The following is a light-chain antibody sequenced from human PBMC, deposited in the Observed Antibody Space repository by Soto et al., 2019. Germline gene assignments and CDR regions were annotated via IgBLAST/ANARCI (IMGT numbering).Light chain of an antibody. CDR2: NAS. CDR3: QQFSSYPLT. CDR1: QSVSSSY. Sequence: EIVLTQSPGTLSLSPGERATLSCRASQSVSSSYLAWYQQKPGQAPRFLIYNASNRATGIPARFSGSGSGTDFTLTISRLEPEDFAVYYCQQFSSYPLTFGGGTKVDIK. V-gene: IGKV3-20*01. J-gene: IGKJ4*01.